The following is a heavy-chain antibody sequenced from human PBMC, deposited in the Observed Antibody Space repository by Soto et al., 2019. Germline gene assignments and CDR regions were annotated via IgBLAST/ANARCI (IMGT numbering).Heavy chain of an antibody. D-gene: IGHD6-19*01. CDR2: IRSKAYGGTT. CDR1: GFTFGDYA. CDR3: TRSGPAPLAVSSLDY. V-gene: IGHV3-49*03. J-gene: IGHJ4*02. Sequence: PGGSLRLSCTASGFTFGDYAMSWFRQAPGKGLEWVGFIRSKAYGGTTEYAASVKGRFTISRDDSKSIAYLQMNSLKTEDTAVYYCTRSGPAPLAVSSLDYWGQGTLVTVSS.